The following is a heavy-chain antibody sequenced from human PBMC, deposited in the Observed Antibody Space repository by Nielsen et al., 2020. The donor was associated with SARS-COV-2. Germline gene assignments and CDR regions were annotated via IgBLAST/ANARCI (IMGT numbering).Heavy chain of an antibody. CDR2: ISPSNGNT. Sequence: ASVKVSCKASGYTFTSNDITWVRQAPGQGLEWMGRISPSNGNTKYAQRFQGRVTMTRDTSTNTVYMELSSLRSEDTAVYYCARETLNYYDTSGSAIFDFWGQGTMVTVSS. V-gene: IGHV1-18*04. D-gene: IGHD3-22*01. CDR1: GYTFTSND. J-gene: IGHJ3*01. CDR3: ARETLNYYDTSGSAIFDF.